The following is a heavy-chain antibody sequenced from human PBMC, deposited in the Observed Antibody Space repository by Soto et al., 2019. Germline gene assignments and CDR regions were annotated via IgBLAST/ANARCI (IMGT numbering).Heavy chain of an antibody. CDR2: VSGSGGTT. J-gene: IGHJ1*01. V-gene: IGHV3-23*01. Sequence: EVQLLESGGGLVQPGGSLRLSCAASGFTFSTYAMSWVRQAPGEGLEYVSAVSGSGGTTYYADSVKGRFTISRDNSKNTLFLQMNSLRAEDTAVYYCANWFYSSSFNIAEPYFQRWCQGTLITVSA. D-gene: IGHD6-13*01. CDR1: GFTFSTYA. CDR3: ANWFYSSSFNIAEPYFQR.